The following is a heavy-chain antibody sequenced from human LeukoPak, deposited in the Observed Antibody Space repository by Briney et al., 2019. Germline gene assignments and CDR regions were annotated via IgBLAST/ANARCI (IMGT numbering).Heavy chain of an antibody. CDR2: IYYSGST. D-gene: IGHD5-12*01. V-gene: IGHV4-59*01. CDR1: GGSISSYY. J-gene: IGHJ5*02. CDR3: ARTEVATRPACWFDP. Sequence: SETLSLTCTVSGGSISSYYWSWIRQPPGKGLEWIGYIYYSGSTNYNPSLKSRVTISVDTSKNQFSLKLSSVTAADTAVYYCARTEVATRPACWFDPWGQGTLVTVSS.